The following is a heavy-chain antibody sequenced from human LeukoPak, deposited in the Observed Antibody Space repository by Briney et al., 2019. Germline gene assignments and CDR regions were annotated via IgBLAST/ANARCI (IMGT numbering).Heavy chain of an antibody. CDR2: IFSSGST. Sequence: SEILSLACTVSGGSISGYYWSWIRQPPGKGLEWIGYIFSSGSTNYNPSLKSRVTISEDTSVNQFSLKLSSVTAADTAVYYCARHYYDRSDSYSFDYWGQGTLVTVSS. J-gene: IGHJ4*02. V-gene: IGHV4-59*08. CDR3: ARHYYDRSDSYSFDY. CDR1: GGSISGYY. D-gene: IGHD3-22*01.